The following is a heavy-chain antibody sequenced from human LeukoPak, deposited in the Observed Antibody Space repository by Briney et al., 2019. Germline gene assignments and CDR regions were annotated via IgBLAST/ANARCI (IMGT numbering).Heavy chain of an antibody. CDR2: INHSGST. J-gene: IGHJ4*02. Sequence: SETLSLTCAVYGGSFSWYYWTWIRQPPGKGLEWIGEINHSGSTNYNSSLKSRVSISVYASKNQFSLAVTFVTAADTAVYYSTRGNHHSSGDHTLDYWGQGALVTVSS. D-gene: IGHD3-22*01. CDR1: GGSFSWYY. V-gene: IGHV4-34*01. CDR3: TRGNHHSSGDHTLDY.